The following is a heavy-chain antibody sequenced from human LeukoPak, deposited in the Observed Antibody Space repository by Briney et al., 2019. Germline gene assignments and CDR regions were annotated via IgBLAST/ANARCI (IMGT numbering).Heavy chain of an antibody. D-gene: IGHD3-22*01. V-gene: IGHV4-38-2*01. CDR1: GYSISGGYY. CDR3: ARHGYYDSSGEAFDI. CDR2: IYHSGST. J-gene: IGHJ3*02. Sequence: SETLSLTCAVSGYSISGGYYWGWIRQPPGKGLEWIGSIYHSGSTYYNPSLKSRVTISVDTSKNQFSLKLSSVTAADTAVYYCARHGYYDSSGEAFDIWGQGTMVTVSS.